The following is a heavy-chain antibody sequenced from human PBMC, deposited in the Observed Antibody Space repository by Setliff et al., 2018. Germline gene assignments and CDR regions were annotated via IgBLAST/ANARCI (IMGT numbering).Heavy chain of an antibody. CDR2: ISTYNGKT. J-gene: IGHJ4*02. V-gene: IGHV1-18*01. D-gene: IGHD3-22*01. Sequence: ASVKVPCKVSGYTLTESSMHWVRQAPGQGLEWMGWISTYNGKTNYAQKFQGRVTMTTDTSTSTAYMELTSLTSDDTALYYCVRGQGPRTVVAIPFDHWGQGTLVTVSS. CDR3: VRGQGPRTVVAIPFDH. CDR1: GYTLTESS.